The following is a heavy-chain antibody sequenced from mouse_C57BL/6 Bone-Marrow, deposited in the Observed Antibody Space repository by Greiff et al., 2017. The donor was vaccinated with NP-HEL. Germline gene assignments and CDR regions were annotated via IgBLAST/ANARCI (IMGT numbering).Heavy chain of an antibody. V-gene: IGHV1-42*01. CDR3: ARSRDYGSSPEDY. Sequence: VHVKQSGPELVKPGASVKISCKASGYSFTGYYMNWVKQSPEKSLEWIGEINPSTGGTTYNQKFKAKATLTVDKSSSTAYMQLKSLTSEDSAVYYCARSRDYGSSPEDYWGQGTTLTVSS. J-gene: IGHJ2*01. CDR1: GYSFTGYY. D-gene: IGHD1-1*01. CDR2: INPSTGGT.